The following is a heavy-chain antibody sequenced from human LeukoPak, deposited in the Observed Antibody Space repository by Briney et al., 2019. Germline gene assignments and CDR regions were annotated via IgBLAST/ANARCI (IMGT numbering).Heavy chain of an antibody. Sequence: ASVKVSCKASGYTFTSYALSWVRQAPGQGLEWMGWINAYNGNANYAQILQGRVTMTTDTSTSTAHMELRSLRSDDTAVYYCARALNSYGYSPFDSWGQGTLVTVSS. CDR1: GYTFTSYA. J-gene: IGHJ4*02. CDR3: ARALNSYGYSPFDS. V-gene: IGHV1-18*01. D-gene: IGHD5-18*01. CDR2: INAYNGNA.